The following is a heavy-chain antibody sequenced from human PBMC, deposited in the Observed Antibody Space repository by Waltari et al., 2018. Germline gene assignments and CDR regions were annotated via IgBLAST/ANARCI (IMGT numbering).Heavy chain of an antibody. CDR1: GFTFSRDW. CDR3: VRDEPGDGLDY. J-gene: IGHJ4*02. D-gene: IGHD7-27*01. V-gene: IGHV3-74*03. Sequence: EVQLVESGGALVQPGGSLRLSCATPGFTFSRDWMPWVRQAPGKGLMWDEHIESDESRTTYADSVKGRFTISRDNAKNTVYLQMNNLRDEDTAVYYCVRDEPGDGLDYWGQGTLVTVSS. CDR2: IESDESRT.